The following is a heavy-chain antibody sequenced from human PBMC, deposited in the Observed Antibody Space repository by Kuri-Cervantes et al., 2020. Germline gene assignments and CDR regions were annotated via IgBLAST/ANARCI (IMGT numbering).Heavy chain of an antibody. V-gene: IGHV3-15*01. D-gene: IGHD6-13*01. CDR3: AKALEQQLATHLYYYYGMDV. CDR1: GFTFSNAW. CDR2: IKSKTDGGTT. Sequence: GESLKISCAASGFTFSNAWMSWVRQAPGKGLEWVGRIKSKTDGGTTDYAAPVKGRFTISRDDSKNTLYLQMNSLKTEDTAVYYCAKALEQQLATHLYYYYGMDVWGQGTTVTVSS. J-gene: IGHJ6*02.